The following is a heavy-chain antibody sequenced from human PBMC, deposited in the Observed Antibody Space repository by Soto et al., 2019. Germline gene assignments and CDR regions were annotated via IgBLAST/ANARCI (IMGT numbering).Heavy chain of an antibody. CDR3: ARDLYGSGWYGVNYYYYGMDV. Sequence: SSVKVSCKASGGTFSSYAISWVRQAPGQGLEWMGGIIPIFGTANYAQKFQGRVTITADESTSTAYMELSSLRSEDTAVYYCARDLYGSGWYGVNYYYYGMDVWGQGTTVTVSS. D-gene: IGHD6-19*01. V-gene: IGHV1-69*13. J-gene: IGHJ6*02. CDR2: IIPIFGTA. CDR1: GGTFSSYA.